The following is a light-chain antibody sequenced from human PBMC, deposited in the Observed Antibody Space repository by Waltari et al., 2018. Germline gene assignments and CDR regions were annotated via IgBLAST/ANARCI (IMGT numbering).Light chain of an antibody. CDR2: DVT. CDR1: NINVGRYIL. Sequence: QSAPPQPASVPGSPGKSITIPCTGPNINVGRYILFSWSQQPPDKPPKLIIYDVTERPSGVSDRLSGSKSGNTASLTISGLQAEDEADYYCCSYAGSFTWVFGGGTKLTVL. CDR3: CSYAGSFTWV. J-gene: IGLJ3*02. V-gene: IGLV2-23*02.